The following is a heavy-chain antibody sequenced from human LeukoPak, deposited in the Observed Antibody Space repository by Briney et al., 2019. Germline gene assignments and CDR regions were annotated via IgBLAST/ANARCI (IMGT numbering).Heavy chain of an antibody. CDR1: GYTFTSYY. J-gene: IGHJ4*02. D-gene: IGHD3-22*01. V-gene: IGHV1-46*01. CDR2: INPSGGST. Sequence: ASVKVSCKASGYTFTSYYMHWVRQAPGQGLEWMGIINPSGGSTSYAQKLQGRVTMTTDTSTSTAYMELRSLRSDDTAVYYCARVREYYYDSSGYYYNYWGQGTLVTVSS. CDR3: ARVREYYYDSSGYYYNY.